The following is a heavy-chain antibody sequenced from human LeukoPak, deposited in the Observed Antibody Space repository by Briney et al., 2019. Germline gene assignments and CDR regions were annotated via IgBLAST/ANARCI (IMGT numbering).Heavy chain of an antibody. D-gene: IGHD3-3*01. J-gene: IGHJ5*02. CDR2: IYYSGTS. V-gene: IGHV4-39*07. CDR3: AREAMEPKYDLWSGRIKNWFDP. Sequence: SETLSLTCSVADGSISSRSVYWGWIRQSPGKGLEWIGSIYYSGTSYYNPSLKSRVTISVDTSKNQFSLKLSSVTAADTAVYYCAREAMEPKYDLWSGRIKNWFDPWGQGTLVTVSS. CDR1: DGSISSRSVY.